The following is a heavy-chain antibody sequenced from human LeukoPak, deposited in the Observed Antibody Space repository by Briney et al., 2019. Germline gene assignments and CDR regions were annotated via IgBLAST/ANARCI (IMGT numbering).Heavy chain of an antibody. CDR2: ISYVGSNK. J-gene: IGHJ4*02. CDR1: GFTFSSYA. CDR3: ARLYGIDY. D-gene: IGHD3-16*01. V-gene: IGHV3-30-3*01. Sequence: GRSLRLSCAASGFTFSSYAMHWVRQAPGKGLEWVAVISYVGSNKYYADSVKGRFTISRDNSKNTLYLQMNSLRAEDTAVYYCARLYGIDYWGQGTLVTVSS.